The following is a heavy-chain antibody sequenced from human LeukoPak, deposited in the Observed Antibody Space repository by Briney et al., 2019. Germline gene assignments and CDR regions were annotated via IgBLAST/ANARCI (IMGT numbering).Heavy chain of an antibody. CDR1: DYTFTSYG. V-gene: IGHV1-18*01. CDR3: ARLTYYDFWREGRYFDY. D-gene: IGHD3-3*01. CDR2: ISAYNGNT. Sequence: ASVKVSCKGSDYTFTSYGISWVRQAPGQGLEWMGWISAYNGNTNYAQKLQGRVTMATDTSTSTAYMELRSLRSDDTAVYYCARLTYYDFWREGRYFDYWGQGTLVTVSS. J-gene: IGHJ4*02.